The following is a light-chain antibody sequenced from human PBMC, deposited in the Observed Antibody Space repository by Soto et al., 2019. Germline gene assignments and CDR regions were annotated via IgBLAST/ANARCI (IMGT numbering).Light chain of an antibody. J-gene: IGLJ1*01. CDR3: CSYAGSYTRYV. CDR1: GSDVGDYDF. CDR2: DVT. V-gene: IGLV2-11*01. Sequence: QSVLTQPRSVSGSPGQSVTISCTGTGSDVGDYDFVSWYQQYPGEAPRVMIYDVTKRPSGVPDRFSASKSGNTASLTLSGLQAEDEADYYCCSYAGSYTRYVFGSGTKLTVL.